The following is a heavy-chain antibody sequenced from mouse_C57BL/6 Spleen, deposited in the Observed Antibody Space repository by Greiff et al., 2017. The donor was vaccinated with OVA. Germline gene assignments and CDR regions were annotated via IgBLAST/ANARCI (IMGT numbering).Heavy chain of an antibody. Sequence: QVQLQQPGAELVRPGTSVKLSCKASGYTFTSYWMHWVKQRPGQGLEWSGVIDPSDSYTNYNQKFKGKATLTVDTSSSTAYMQLSSLTSEDSAVYYCARGGPYSNYPDYWGQGTTLTVSS. J-gene: IGHJ2*01. V-gene: IGHV1-59*01. D-gene: IGHD2-5*01. CDR2: IDPSDSYT. CDR3: ARGGPYSNYPDY. CDR1: GYTFTSYW.